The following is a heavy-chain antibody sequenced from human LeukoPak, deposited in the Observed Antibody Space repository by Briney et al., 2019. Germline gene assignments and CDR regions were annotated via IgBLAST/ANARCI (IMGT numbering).Heavy chain of an antibody. V-gene: IGHV1-58*02. CDR1: GFTFTSSA. J-gene: IGHJ3*02. CDR3: AAEAAAAGRGGDAFDI. D-gene: IGHD6-13*01. Sequence: SVKVSYKASGFTFTSSAMQWVRQARGQRLEWIGWIVVGSGNTNYAQKFQERVTITRDMSTSTAYMELSSLRSEDTAVYYCAAEAAAAGRGGDAFDIWGQGTMVTVSS. CDR2: IVVGSGNT.